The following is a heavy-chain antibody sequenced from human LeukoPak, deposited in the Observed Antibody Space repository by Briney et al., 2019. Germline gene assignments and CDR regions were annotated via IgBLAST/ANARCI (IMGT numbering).Heavy chain of an antibody. CDR3: AKDVGEVRWSLEY. J-gene: IGHJ4*02. D-gene: IGHD5-24*01. Sequence: GGSLRLSCAASGFTFSNYGMHWVRQAPGKGLEWVALISYDGSNKYYADSVKGRFTTSRDNSKNTLYLQMNSLRAEDTAVYYCAKDVGEVRWSLEYWGQGTLVTVSS. V-gene: IGHV3-30*18. CDR2: ISYDGSNK. CDR1: GFTFSNYG.